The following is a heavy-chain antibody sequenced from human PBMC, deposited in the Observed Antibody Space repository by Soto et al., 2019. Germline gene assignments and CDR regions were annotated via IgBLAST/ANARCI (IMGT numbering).Heavy chain of an antibody. CDR1: GFTFSSYA. D-gene: IGHD2-21*02. Sequence: EVQLVESGGGLVQPGGSLRLSCAASGFTFSSYAMHWVRQAPGKGLEYVSGISRNGGSTYYANSVKGRFTISRDNSKSTLYLQVGSLRAEDMAVYYCARSGLPFDYWGQGTLVTVS. V-gene: IGHV3-64*01. CDR2: ISRNGGST. CDR3: ARSGLPFDY. J-gene: IGHJ4*02.